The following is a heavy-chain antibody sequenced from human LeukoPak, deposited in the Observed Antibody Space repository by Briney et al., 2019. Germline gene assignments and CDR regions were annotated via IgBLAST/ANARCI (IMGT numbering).Heavy chain of an antibody. V-gene: IGHV3-72*01. CDR3: ARERYYYDSSGYYYYFDY. D-gene: IGHD3-22*01. J-gene: IGHJ4*02. CDR2: TRNKVNSYTT. Sequence: PGGSLRLSCAASGFTFSDHYMDWVRQAPGKGLGWVGRTRNKVNSYTTEYAASVKGRFTISRDDSKNSLYLQMNSLKTEDTAVYYCARERYYYDSSGYYYYFDYWGQGTLVTVSS. CDR1: GFTFSDHY.